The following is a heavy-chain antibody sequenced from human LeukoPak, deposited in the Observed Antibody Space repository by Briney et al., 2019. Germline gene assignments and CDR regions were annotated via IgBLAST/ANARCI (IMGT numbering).Heavy chain of an antibody. CDR2: INPNSGGT. J-gene: IGHJ3*02. CDR1: GYTFTYYY. Sequence: ASVKVSCKASGYTFTYYYIHWVRQAPGQGLEWMGWINPNSGGTIYAQKFQGGVTMTGDTSISTAYMELSRLTSDDTAVYYCARWLRGYSDILRRAFDIWGQGTMVTVSS. CDR3: ARWLRGYSDILRRAFDI. D-gene: IGHD3-9*01. V-gene: IGHV1-2*02.